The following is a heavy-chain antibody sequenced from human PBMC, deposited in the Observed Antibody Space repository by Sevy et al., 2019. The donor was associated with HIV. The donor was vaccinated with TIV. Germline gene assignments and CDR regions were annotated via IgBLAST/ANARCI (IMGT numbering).Heavy chain of an antibody. CDR3: ARDGGESFGVVTNYYFDY. CDR1: GFTFSSYG. D-gene: IGHD3-3*01. CDR2: IWYDGSNK. J-gene: IGHJ4*02. V-gene: IGHV3-33*01. Sequence: GGSLRLSCAASGFTFSSYGMHWVRQAPGKGLEWVAVIWYDGSNKYYADSVKGRFTISRDNSKNTLYLQMNSLRAEDTAVYYCARDGGESFGVVTNYYFDYWGQGTLVTVS.